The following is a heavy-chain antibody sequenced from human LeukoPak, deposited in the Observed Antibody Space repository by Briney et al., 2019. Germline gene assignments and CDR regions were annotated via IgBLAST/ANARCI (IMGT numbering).Heavy chain of an antibody. J-gene: IGHJ6*03. CDR2: IYYSGST. D-gene: IGHD3-10*01. CDR1: GGSISSSSYH. CDR3: ARVIEDYYGSGSYYYYYYMDV. Sequence: PSETLSLTCTVSGGSISSSSYHCGWIRQPPGKGLEWIGSIYYSGSTYYNPSIKSRVTISVDTSKNQFSLKLSSVTAADTAVYYCARVIEDYYGSGSYYYYYYMDVWGKGTTVTVSS. V-gene: IGHV4-39*07.